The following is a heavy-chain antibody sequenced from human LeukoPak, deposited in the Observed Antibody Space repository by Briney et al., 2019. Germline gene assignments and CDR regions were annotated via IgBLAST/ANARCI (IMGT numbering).Heavy chain of an antibody. V-gene: IGHV4-4*07. CDR3: ARVYSRFGVYRID. CDR2: ISSSGST. D-gene: IGHD3-10*01. Sequence: SETLPLTCSVSGDSIRYFYWGWIRQAAGKGLEWIGRISSSGSTDYNAFLKSGVTMYVDTSKNQLSLKVIAVTAADTAGYYCARVYSRFGVYRIDWGQGTLVTVSS. J-gene: IGHJ4*02. CDR1: GDSIRYFY.